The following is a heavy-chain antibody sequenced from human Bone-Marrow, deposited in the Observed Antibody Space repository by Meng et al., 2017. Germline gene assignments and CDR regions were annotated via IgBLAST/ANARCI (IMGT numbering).Heavy chain of an antibody. CDR2: INTAGTTT. Sequence: GESLKISCAGSGFTFSSYWMHWVRQGPGKGLVWVSHINTAGTTTTYADSVKGRFTISRDNAKNTLYLQMDSLRAEDTAVYYCSRFYGSEKILDYWGQGTLVTVSS. CDR1: GFTFSSYW. J-gene: IGHJ4*02. V-gene: IGHV3-74*01. CDR3: SRFYGSEKILDY. D-gene: IGHD3-10*01.